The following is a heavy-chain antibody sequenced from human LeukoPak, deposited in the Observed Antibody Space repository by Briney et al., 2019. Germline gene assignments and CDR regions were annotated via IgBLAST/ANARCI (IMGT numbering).Heavy chain of an antibody. CDR3: AKGKKMTVAGLFDY. D-gene: IGHD6-19*01. CDR2: ISWNSGVI. Sequence: GGSLRLSCAASGFTFDDYAMHWVRQAPGKGLEWVSGISWNSGVIGYADSVKGRFTISRDNAKNSLYLQMNSLRADDTALYYCAKGKKMTVAGLFDYWGQGTLVTVSS. V-gene: IGHV3-9*01. CDR1: GFTFDDYA. J-gene: IGHJ4*02.